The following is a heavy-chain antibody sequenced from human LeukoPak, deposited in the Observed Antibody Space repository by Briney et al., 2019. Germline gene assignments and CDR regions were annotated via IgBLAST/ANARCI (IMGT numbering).Heavy chain of an antibody. J-gene: IGHJ4*02. CDR1: GFTFSSYG. D-gene: IGHD2-15*01. CDR2: ISYDGSNK. Sequence: GGSLRLSCAASGFTFSSYGMHWVRQAPGKGLEWVAVISYDGSNKYYADPVKGRFTISRDNSKNTLYLQMNSLRAEDTAVYYCARDQPYCSGGSCYLGPLDYWGQGTLVTVSS. CDR3: ARDQPYCSGGSCYLGPLDY. V-gene: IGHV3-30*03.